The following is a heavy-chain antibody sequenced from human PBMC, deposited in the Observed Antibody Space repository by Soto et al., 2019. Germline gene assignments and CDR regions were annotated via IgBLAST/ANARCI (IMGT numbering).Heavy chain of an antibody. J-gene: IGHJ5*02. CDR3: ERHSSALRKNKWFDP. Sequence: SETLSLTCTVSGDSIISSDFYWGWVRQPPGKGLEWIGSIFYLGSSYYNPSLKSRVTMSVDTSKNQFSLRLRSVTAADTALYFCERHSSALRKNKWFDPWGQGTMVTVSS. CDR1: GDSIISSDFY. CDR2: IFYLGSS. V-gene: IGHV4-39*01. D-gene: IGHD2-15*01.